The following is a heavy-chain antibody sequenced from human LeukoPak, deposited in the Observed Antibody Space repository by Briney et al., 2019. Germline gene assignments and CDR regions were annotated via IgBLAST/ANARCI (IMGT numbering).Heavy chain of an antibody. CDR1: GGSFSSYY. CDR2: IYTTGTT. CDR3: ARERYDFWSFDY. J-gene: IGHJ4*02. V-gene: IGHV4-4*09. Sequence: PSETLSLTCTVSGGSFSSYYWSWIRQPPGKGLEWIGYIYTTGTTSCNPSLKSRVTISLDTSKNQFSLQLSSVTAADTAVYYCARERYDFWSFDYWGQGTLVTFSS. D-gene: IGHD3-3*01.